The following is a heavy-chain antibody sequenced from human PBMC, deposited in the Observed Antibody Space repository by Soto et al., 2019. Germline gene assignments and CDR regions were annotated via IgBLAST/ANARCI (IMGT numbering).Heavy chain of an antibody. CDR1: GFTFSSYA. V-gene: IGHV3-30-3*01. CDR2: ISYNGSNK. D-gene: IGHD1-26*01. Sequence: QVQLVESGGGVVQPGRSLRLSCAASGFTFSSYAMHWVRQAPGKGLEWVAVISYNGSNKYYADSVKGRFTISRDNSKNTLYLQMNSLRAEDTAVYYCARGPPASIVGATSADYWGQGTLVTVSS. CDR3: ARGPPASIVGATSADY. J-gene: IGHJ4*02.